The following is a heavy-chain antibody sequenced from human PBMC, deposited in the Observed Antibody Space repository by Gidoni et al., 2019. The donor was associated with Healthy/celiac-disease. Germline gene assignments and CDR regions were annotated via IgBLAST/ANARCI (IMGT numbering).Heavy chain of an antibody. CDR3: AKDSSIAARRIDY. CDR2: ISGSGGST. J-gene: IGHJ4*02. D-gene: IGHD6-6*01. CDR1: GFPLSSYA. V-gene: IGHV3-23*01. Sequence: EVQLLESGGGLVQPGGSLRLSCAASGFPLSSYAMSWVRQAPGKGLEWVSAISGSGGSTNYADSVKGRFTISRDNAKNTLYLQMNSMRDEDTAVYYCAKDSSIAARRIDYWGQGTLVTVSS.